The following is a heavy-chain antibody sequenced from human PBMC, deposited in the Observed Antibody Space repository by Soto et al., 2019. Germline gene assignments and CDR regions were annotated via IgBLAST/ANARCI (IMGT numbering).Heavy chain of an antibody. V-gene: IGHV5-10-1*01. Sequence: GESLKISCKGSGYSFTSYWISWVRQMPGKGLEWMGRIDPSDSYTNYSPSFQGHVTISADKSISTAYLQWSSPKASDTAMYYCAEFNGGSPGWFDPWGQGTLVTVAS. CDR3: AEFNGGSPGWFDP. D-gene: IGHD3-10*01. J-gene: IGHJ5*02. CDR2: IDPSDSYT. CDR1: GYSFTSYW.